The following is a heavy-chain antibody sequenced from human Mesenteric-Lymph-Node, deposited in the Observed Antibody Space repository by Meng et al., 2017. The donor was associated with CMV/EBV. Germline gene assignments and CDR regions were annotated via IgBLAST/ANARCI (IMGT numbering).Heavy chain of an antibody. CDR1: GYTFTGYY. V-gene: IGHV1-2*02. CDR3: AREKQLLDY. Sequence: ASVKVSCKASGYTFTGYYMHWVRQAPGQGLEWMGWINPDNGVTKYAQKFQGRVNMTRDTSISTAYMELSRLRSDDTAVYYCAREKQLLDYWGQGTLVTVSS. CDR2: INPDNGVT. D-gene: IGHD1-26*01. J-gene: IGHJ4*02.